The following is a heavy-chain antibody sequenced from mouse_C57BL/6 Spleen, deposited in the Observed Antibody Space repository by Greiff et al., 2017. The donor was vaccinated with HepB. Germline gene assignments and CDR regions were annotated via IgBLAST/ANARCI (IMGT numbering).Heavy chain of an antibody. CDR2: IDPSDSYT. CDR1: GYTFTSYW. V-gene: IGHV1-69*01. Sequence: VQLQQSGAELVMPGASVKLSCKASGYTFTSYWMHWVKQRPGQGLEWIGEIDPSDSYTNYNQKFKGKSTLTVDKSSSTAYMQLSSLTSEDSAVYCCARSPSTMVSMDYWGQGTSVTVSS. D-gene: IGHD2-2*01. CDR3: ARSPSTMVSMDY. J-gene: IGHJ4*01.